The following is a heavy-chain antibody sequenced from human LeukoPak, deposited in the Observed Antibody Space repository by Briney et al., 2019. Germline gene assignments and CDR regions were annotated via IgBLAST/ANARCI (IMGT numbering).Heavy chain of an antibody. CDR2: IDYSGST. Sequence: SETLSLTCTVSGGSISSYYWSWIRQPPGKGLEWIGYIDYSGSTYYNPSLKSRVTISVDTSKNQFSLNLNSVTAADTAVYYCARAPGYCSGGSCYGGEFDYWGQGTLVTVSS. V-gene: IGHV4-59*08. CDR1: GGSISSYY. D-gene: IGHD2-15*01. J-gene: IGHJ4*02. CDR3: ARAPGYCSGGSCYGGEFDY.